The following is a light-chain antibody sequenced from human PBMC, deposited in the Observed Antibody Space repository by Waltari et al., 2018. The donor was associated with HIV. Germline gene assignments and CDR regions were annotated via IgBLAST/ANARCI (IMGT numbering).Light chain of an antibody. J-gene: IGKJ1*01. Sequence: EIVVMQSPATLSASPGERATLSCRASQSVSSNLAWYQQKPGQAPRRLMYSASTRATDIPARFSGSGSGTEFTLTISSLQSEDFAVYYCQQYNDWPLGTFGQGTKVEIK. CDR3: QQYNDWPLGT. V-gene: IGKV3-15*01. CDR2: SAS. CDR1: QSVSSN.